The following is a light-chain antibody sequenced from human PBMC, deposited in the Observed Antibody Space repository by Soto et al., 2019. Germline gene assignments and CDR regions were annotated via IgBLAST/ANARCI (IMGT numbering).Light chain of an antibody. CDR3: MQGTHWPRT. Sequence: DAVMTQSPLSLPVTVGQPASISCRSSRSLVYSDGNTYLSWLQQRPGQSPRHLIYKVSYRDSGVPDRFSGSGSGTDFTLKISRVEAEDIGIYYCMQGTHWPRTFGQGTKLEIK. J-gene: IGKJ2*01. CDR1: RSLVYSDGNTY. CDR2: KVS. V-gene: IGKV2-30*01.